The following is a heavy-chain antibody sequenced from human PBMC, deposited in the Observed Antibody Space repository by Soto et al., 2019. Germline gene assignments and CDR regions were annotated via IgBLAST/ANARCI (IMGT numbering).Heavy chain of an antibody. J-gene: IGHJ5*02. V-gene: IGHV4-34*01. CDR1: GGSFSGYY. CDR2: INHSGST. D-gene: IGHD6-25*01. CDR3: VASLAASGLNWLDP. Sequence: SETLSLTCAVYGGSFSGYYWSWIRQPPGKGLEWLAEINHSGSTNYNPSLKSRLTISVDMSKNQFSLKLTSMTAADTAVYYCVASLAASGLNWLDPWGRGTLVTVSS.